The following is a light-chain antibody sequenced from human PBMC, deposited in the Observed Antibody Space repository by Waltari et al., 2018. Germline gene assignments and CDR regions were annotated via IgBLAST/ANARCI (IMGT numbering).Light chain of an antibody. J-gene: IGLJ2*01. Sequence: QSVLTQPPSVSAAPGQKVTISCSGSNSNVGKNYVSWYQQFPGTAPKLLIYAEDKRPSGIPDRFSGSRFGTSATLGITGLQTGDEADYYCGTWDSSLRAGVFGGGTKVTVL. CDR2: AED. V-gene: IGLV1-51*01. CDR1: NSNVGKNY. CDR3: GTWDSSLRAGV.